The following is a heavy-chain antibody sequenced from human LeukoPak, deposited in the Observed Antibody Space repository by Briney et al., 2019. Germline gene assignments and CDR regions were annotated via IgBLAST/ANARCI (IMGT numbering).Heavy chain of an antibody. J-gene: IGHJ4*02. V-gene: IGHV3-7*04. D-gene: IGHD3-10*01. CDR2: IKQDRSEK. CDR1: GFTFSSYW. CDR3: ARDARFGELARDY. Sequence: GGSLRLSCVASGFTFSSYWMSWVRQAPGKGLEWVTNIKQDRSEKYYVDSVKGRFTISRDNAKNSLYLQMNSLRAEDTAVYYCARDARFGELARDYWGQGTLVTVSS.